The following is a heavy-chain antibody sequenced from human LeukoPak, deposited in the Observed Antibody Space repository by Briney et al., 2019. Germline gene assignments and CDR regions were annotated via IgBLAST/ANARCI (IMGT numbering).Heavy chain of an antibody. V-gene: IGHV3-7*01. J-gene: IGHJ6*02. CDR3: ARGSGYAYPYGMDV. D-gene: IGHD5-12*01. CDR1: GFTFSSYW. CDR2: IKQDGSEK. Sequence: GGPPRLSCAASGFTFSSYWMSWVRQAPGKGLEWVANIKQDGSEKYYVDSVKGRFTISRDNAKNSLYLQMNSLRAEDTAVYYCARGSGYAYPYGMDVWGQGTTVTVSS.